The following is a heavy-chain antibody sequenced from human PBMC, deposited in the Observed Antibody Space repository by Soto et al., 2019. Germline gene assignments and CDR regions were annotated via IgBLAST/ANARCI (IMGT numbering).Heavy chain of an antibody. V-gene: IGHV1-69*06. CDR3: ARGRIEGYDFWSGIVAFGG. D-gene: IGHD3-3*01. CDR2: IIPMFGTT. J-gene: IGHJ3*01. CDR1: GDTVNGYA. Sequence: SVKFSCTLSGDTVNGYAITWVRQAPGQGLEWMGGIIPMFGTTNYAQKFQGRVTITADKPTSTAYMEISSLRSEDTAVYYCARGRIEGYDFWSGIVAFGGWGQGRKVTV.